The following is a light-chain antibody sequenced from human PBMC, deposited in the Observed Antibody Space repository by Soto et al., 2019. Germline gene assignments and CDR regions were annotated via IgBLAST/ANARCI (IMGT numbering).Light chain of an antibody. CDR3: QVYNKWPPT. V-gene: IGKV3-15*01. J-gene: IGKJ5*01. CDR1: QSIGDT. Sequence: EIVMTQSPSTLSVYQGGRATLSCRASQSIGDTLAWYQQKPGQAPRLLIYGASSRVTGFPARFSGSGSGTEFTLTISSLQSEDFAVYYCQVYNKWPPTFGHGTRLEIK. CDR2: GAS.